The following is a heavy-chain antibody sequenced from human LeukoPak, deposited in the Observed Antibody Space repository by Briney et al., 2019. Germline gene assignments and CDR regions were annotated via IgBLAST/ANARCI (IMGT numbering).Heavy chain of an antibody. D-gene: IGHD3-10*01. V-gene: IGHV4-34*01. CDR1: GGSFSGYY. CDR2: INHSGTT. CDR3: ARDLGLWFGELDY. Sequence: PSETLSLTCAVYGGSFSGYYWTWIRQPPGKGLEWIGEINHSGTTNYNPSLKSRVTISVDTSKNQFSLKLSSVTAADTAVYYCARDLGLWFGELDYWGQGTLVTVSS. J-gene: IGHJ4*02.